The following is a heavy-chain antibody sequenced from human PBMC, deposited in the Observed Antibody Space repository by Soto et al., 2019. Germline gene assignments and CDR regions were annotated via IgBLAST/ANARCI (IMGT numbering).Heavy chain of an antibody. V-gene: IGHV3-23*01. CDR1: GFPFSTFE. CDR2: ISDDGSRT. D-gene: IGHD3-16*01. Sequence: GGSLRLSCAASGFPFSTFEMSWVRQAPGRGLERVTFISDDGSRTYYADTVKGRFTISRDNSKHSLYLQMNSLTADDTAVYACVKGGWLDFWGQGSPVTVSS. J-gene: IGHJ5*01. CDR3: VKGGWLDF.